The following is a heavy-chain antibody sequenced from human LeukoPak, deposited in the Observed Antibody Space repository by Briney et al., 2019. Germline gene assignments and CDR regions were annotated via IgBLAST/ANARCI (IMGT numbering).Heavy chain of an antibody. J-gene: IGHJ5*02. Sequence: ASVKVSCKASGYTFTGYYMHWVRQAPGQGLEWMGWISPTSGGTNYAQKFQGRVTMTRDTSISTAYMELSRLRSDDTAVYYCARGSRFYASVSGWFDPWGQGTLVTVSS. D-gene: IGHD3-16*01. CDR1: GYTFTGYY. CDR3: ARGSRFYASVSGWFDP. CDR2: ISPTSGGT. V-gene: IGHV1-2*02.